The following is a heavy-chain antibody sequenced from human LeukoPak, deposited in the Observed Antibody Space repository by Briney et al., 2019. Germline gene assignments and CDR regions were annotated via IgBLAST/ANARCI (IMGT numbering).Heavy chain of an antibody. V-gene: IGHV4-38-2*02. CDR1: GYAISGGYY. CDR3: ARDRDKSTRYWGWFDP. Sequence: SETLSLTCTVSGYAISGGYYWAWIRQPPGEGPEWIGSVFHSGSTIYNPYLKSRVTISVDTSKNQLSLKLSSVTAADTAVYYCARDRDKSTRYWGWFDPWGQGALVTVSS. CDR2: VFHSGST. D-gene: IGHD2-8*02. J-gene: IGHJ5*02.